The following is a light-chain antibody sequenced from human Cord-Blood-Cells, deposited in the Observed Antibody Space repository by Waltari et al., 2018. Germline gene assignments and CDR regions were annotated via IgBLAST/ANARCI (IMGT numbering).Light chain of an antibody. CDR2: GAS. CDR1: QSVSSN. CDR3: QQYNNWPPWT. V-gene: IGKV3-15*01. J-gene: IGKJ1*01. Sequence: ELVMTQSPATLSVSPGERATPPGRASQSVSSNLAWYQQKPGQAPRLLIYGASTGATGIPARFSGSGSGTEFTLTISSLQSEDFAVYYCQQYNNWPPWTFGQGTKVEIK.